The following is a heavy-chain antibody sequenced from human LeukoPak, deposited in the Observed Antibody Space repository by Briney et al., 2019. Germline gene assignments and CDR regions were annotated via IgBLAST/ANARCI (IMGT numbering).Heavy chain of an antibody. CDR3: ARELRTFDS. J-gene: IGHJ4*02. CDR1: GFTFSSYW. CDR2: IKHNGDEL. Sequence: GGSLRLSCAASGFTFSSYWMTWVRQAPGKGLEWVANIKHNGDELNYVDSVEDRFTISRDNAKNSLYLHMTSPRAEDTAVYYCARELRTFDSWGQGTLVTVSS. D-gene: IGHD3-16*01. V-gene: IGHV3-7*01.